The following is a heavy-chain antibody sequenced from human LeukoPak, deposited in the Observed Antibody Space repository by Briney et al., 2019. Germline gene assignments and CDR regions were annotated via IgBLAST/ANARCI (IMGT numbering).Heavy chain of an antibody. V-gene: IGHV1-69*05. D-gene: IGHD6-13*01. CDR2: IIPIFGTA. CDR1: GGTFSSYA. Sequence: ASAKVSCKASGGTFSSYAISWVRQAPGQGLEWMGGIIPIFGTANYAQKFQGRVTITTDESTSTAYMELSSLRSEDTAVYYCASIGAAAGTDWFDPWGQGTLVTVSS. J-gene: IGHJ5*02. CDR3: ASIGAAAGTDWFDP.